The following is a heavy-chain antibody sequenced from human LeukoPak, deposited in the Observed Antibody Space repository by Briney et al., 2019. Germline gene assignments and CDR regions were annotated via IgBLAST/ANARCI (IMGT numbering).Heavy chain of an antibody. V-gene: IGHV4-34*01. CDR2: INHSGST. Sequence: SETLSLTCAVYGGPFSGYYWSWIRQPPGKGLEWIGEINHSGSTNYNPSLTSRVTISVDTSKNQFSLKLSSVTAADTAVYYCARGPHTGVNYYDSSGYYYWGQGTLVTVSS. J-gene: IGHJ4*02. CDR3: ARGPHTGVNYYDSSGYYY. CDR1: GGPFSGYY. D-gene: IGHD3-22*01.